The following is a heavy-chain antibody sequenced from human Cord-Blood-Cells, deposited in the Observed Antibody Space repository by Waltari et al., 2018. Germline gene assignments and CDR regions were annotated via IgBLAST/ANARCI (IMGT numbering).Heavy chain of an antibody. Sequence: QVQLQESGPGLVKPSETLSLTCAVSGYSISSGYSWGWIRQPPGKGLEWIGSIYHSGSTYYNPSLKSRVTISVDTSKNQFSLKLSSVTTADTAVYYCARDLEGVLGDFDYWGQGTLVTVSS. CDR2: IYHSGST. CDR1: GYSISSGYS. D-gene: IGHD3-10*01. J-gene: IGHJ4*02. CDR3: ARDLEGVLGDFDY. V-gene: IGHV4-38-2*02.